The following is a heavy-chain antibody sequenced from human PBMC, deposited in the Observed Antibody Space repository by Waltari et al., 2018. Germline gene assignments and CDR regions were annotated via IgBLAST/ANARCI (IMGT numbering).Heavy chain of an antibody. CDR1: GASISRGNW. Sequence: QVQLQESGQRLVTPSETLSLTCAVSGASISRGNWWSWVRKSPEKGLEWIGEIFHTGSSIYNPSLESRVTISVDKSNNQFSLNLKSVTAADTAVYYCAKSQADYVDYYGMAVWGQGTTVTVSS. V-gene: IGHV4-4*02. CDR2: IFHTGSS. CDR3: AKSQADYVDYYGMAV. J-gene: IGHJ6*02. D-gene: IGHD4-17*01.